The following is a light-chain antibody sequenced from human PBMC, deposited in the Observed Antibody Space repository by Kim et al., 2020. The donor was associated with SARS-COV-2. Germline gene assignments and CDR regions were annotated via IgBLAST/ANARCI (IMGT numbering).Light chain of an antibody. J-gene: IGLJ3*02. CDR1: TNDIRSFTR. CDR3: SSYTSSSTWV. V-gene: IGLV2-18*02. CDR2: EVT. Sequence: GQSVTIACTGTTNDIRSFTRVSWYQQPPDTAPKLVIYEVTNRPSGVPDRFSGSKSGNTTSLTISGLQAEDEADYYCSSYTSSSTWVFGGGTKLTVL.